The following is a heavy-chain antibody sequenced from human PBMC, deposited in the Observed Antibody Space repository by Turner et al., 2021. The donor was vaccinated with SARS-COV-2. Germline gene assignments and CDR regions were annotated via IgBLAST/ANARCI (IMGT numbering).Heavy chain of an antibody. CDR2: SYYSGST. V-gene: IGHV4-39*01. Sequence: QESGTGLVKSSETLSLTCTVSGGSISSSSYYWGWIRQPTGKGLEWIGSSYYSGSTYYNPSFKSRVSISVDTSKNQFSLKLSSVTAADSVLADGGIRVIGVTGVQTCALPIWGQGTTVTVSS. J-gene: IGHJ6*02. D-gene: IGHD3-16*02. CDR1: GGSISSSSYY. CDR3: GIRVIGVTGVQTCALPI.